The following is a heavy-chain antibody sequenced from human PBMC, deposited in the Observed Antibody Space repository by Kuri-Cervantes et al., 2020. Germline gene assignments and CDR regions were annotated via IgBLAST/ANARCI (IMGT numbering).Heavy chain of an antibody. D-gene: IGHD4-11*01. CDR2: IGSGSGTTT. V-gene: IGHV3-48*04. CDR3: ATDTIYSNYVVGY. CDR1: GFTFSSYS. Sequence: GESLKISCAASGFTFSSYSMNWVRQAPGKGLEWVSFIGSGSGTTTYYADSVKGRFTISRDNAKNTLYLQMNSLRAEDTAVYYCATDTIYSNYVVGYWGQGTLVTVSS. J-gene: IGHJ4*02.